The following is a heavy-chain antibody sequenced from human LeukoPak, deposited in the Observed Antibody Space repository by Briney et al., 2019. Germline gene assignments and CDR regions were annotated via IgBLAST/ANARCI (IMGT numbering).Heavy chain of an antibody. J-gene: IGHJ3*02. D-gene: IGHD2-2*02. CDR1: GFTFSSYG. V-gene: IGHV3-30*18. CDR3: AKEETYNAFDI. Sequence: GASLRLSCAASGFTFSSYGMHWVRQAPGKGLDWVAVTSYDGSDKYYADSVKGRFTISRDNSKNTLYLQMSSLRAEDTAVYYCAKEETYNAFDIWGQGTMVTVSS. CDR2: TSYDGSDK.